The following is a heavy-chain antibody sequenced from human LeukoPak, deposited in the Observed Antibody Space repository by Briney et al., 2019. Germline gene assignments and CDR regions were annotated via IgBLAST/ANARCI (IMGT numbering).Heavy chain of an antibody. J-gene: IGHJ4*02. D-gene: IGHD3-22*01. CDR3: ASSLNYYDSSGYYYGFDY. CDR2: IYPGDSDT. Sequence: GASLKISCKGSGYSFTSYWIGWVRQMPGKGLEWMGIIYPGDSDTRYSPSFQGQVTISADKSISTAYLQWSSLKASDTAMYYCASSLNYYDSSGYYYGFDYWGQGTLVTVSS. V-gene: IGHV5-51*01. CDR1: GYSFTSYW.